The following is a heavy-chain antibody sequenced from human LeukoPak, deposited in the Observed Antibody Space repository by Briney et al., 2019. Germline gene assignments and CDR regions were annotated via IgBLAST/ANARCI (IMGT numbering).Heavy chain of an antibody. CDR3: ARDMKRYYYDPPGWYNWFDP. CDR1: GGSISSGSYY. CDR2: IYTSGST. V-gene: IGHV4-61*02. D-gene: IGHD3-22*01. J-gene: IGHJ5*02. Sequence: SETLSLTCTVSGGSISSGSYYWSWIRQPAGKGLEWIGRIYTSGSTNYNPSLKSRVTISVDTSKNQFSLKLSSVAAADTAVYYCARDMKRYYYDPPGWYNWFDPWGQGTLVTVSS.